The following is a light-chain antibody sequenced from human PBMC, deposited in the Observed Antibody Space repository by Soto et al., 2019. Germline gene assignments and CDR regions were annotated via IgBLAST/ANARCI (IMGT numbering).Light chain of an antibody. CDR2: EVS. V-gene: IGLV2-18*02. CDR3: SSKTSSGTLYV. J-gene: IGLJ1*01. Sequence: QSVLTQPPSVSGSPGQSVTISCTGTSTDFVGYNRVSWYQQPPGTAPKLMIYEVSKRPSGVPDRFSGSKSGNTASLTISGLQAADEADYYCSSKTSSGTLYVFGTGTKLTVL. CDR1: STDFVGYNR.